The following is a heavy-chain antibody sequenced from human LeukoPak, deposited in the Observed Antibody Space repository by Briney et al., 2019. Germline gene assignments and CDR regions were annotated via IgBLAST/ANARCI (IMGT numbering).Heavy chain of an antibody. Sequence: GGSLRLSCAASGFTFSSYAMHWVRQAPGKGLEWVAVIPYDGSNKYCADSVKGRFTISRDNSKNTLYLQMSSLRAEDTAVYYCARENSSGFGALDIWGQGTVVTVSS. CDR3: ARENSSGFGALDI. V-gene: IGHV3-30-3*01. CDR2: IPYDGSNK. D-gene: IGHD3-22*01. J-gene: IGHJ3*02. CDR1: GFTFSSYA.